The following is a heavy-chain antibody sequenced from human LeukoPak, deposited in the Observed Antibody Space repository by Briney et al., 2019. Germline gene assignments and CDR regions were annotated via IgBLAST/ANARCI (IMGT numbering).Heavy chain of an antibody. D-gene: IGHD3-10*01. V-gene: IGHV3-30*04. J-gene: IGHJ6*02. CDR3: ARDRLLWFVELWLGIDYYYYGMDV. Sequence: PGGSLRFSCAASGFTFSSYAMHWVRQAPGKGLEGVAVISYDGSNQYYADSVKGRFTISRDNSTNTLYLQMNSLRAEDTAVYYCARDRLLWFVELWLGIDYYYYGMDVWGQGTTVTVSS. CDR1: GFTFSSYA. CDR2: ISYDGSNQ.